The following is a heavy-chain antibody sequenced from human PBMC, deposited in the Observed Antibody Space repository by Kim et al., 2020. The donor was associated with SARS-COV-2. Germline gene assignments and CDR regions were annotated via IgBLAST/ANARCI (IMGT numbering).Heavy chain of an antibody. CDR1: GFTFSSYS. D-gene: IGHD3-22*01. V-gene: IGHV3-21*01. CDR2: ISSSSSYI. CDR3: ARDRFTYYYDSSGYYWGWFDP. J-gene: IGHJ5*02. Sequence: GGSLRLSCAASGFTFSSYSMNWVRQAPGKGLEWVSSISSSSSYIYYADSVKGRFTISRDNAKNSLYLQMNSLRAEDTAVYYCARDRFTYYYDSSGYYWGWFDPWGQGTLVTVSS.